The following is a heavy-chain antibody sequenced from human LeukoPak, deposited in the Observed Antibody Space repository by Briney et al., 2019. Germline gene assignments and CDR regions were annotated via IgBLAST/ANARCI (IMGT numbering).Heavy chain of an antibody. CDR2: IYYSGST. CDR1: GGSISSYY. V-gene: IGHV4-59*08. Sequence: MPSETLSLTCTVSGGSISSYYWSWIRQPPGKGLEWIGYIYYSGSTNYNPSLKSRVTISVDTSKNQFSLKLSSVTAADTAVYYCAAGTRNVYDYWGQGTLVTVSS. CDR3: AAGTRNVYDY. D-gene: IGHD6-13*01. J-gene: IGHJ4*02.